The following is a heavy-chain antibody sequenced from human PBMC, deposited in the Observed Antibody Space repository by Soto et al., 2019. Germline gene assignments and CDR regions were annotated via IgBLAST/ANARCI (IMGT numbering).Heavy chain of an antibody. CDR1: GHTLASYD. V-gene: IGHV1-8*01. CDR2: MTPDSGDT. J-gene: IGHJ5*01. D-gene: IGHD3-16*01. CDR3: ARDPFYGWFDS. Sequence: QVQLVQSGAEVRKPGASVKVSCKASGHTLASYDINWVRQATGQGLELMGWMTPDSGDTGYAQKFQGRVTMTWDTSITTAYMELSSLRSDDTAIYYCARDPFYGWFDSWGQGTLVTVSS.